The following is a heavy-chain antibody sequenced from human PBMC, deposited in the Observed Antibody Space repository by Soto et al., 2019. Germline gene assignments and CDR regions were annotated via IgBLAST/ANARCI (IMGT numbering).Heavy chain of an antibody. CDR2: IYWDDDK. J-gene: IGHJ4*02. D-gene: IGHD6-19*01. V-gene: IGHV2-5*02. Sequence: QITLKESGPTLMKPTQTLTLTCTFSGFSLSTSGVGVGWIRQPPGKALEWLALIYWDDDKRYSPSLRTRLTITKDTSKNQVVLTMTKMDPVDTATYYCAHSPQWLRSFDYWGQGTLVTVSS. CDR1: GFSLSTSGVG. CDR3: AHSPQWLRSFDY.